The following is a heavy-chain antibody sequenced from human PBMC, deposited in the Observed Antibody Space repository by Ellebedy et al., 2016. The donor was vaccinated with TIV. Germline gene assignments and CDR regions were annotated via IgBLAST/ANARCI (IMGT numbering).Heavy chain of an antibody. CDR3: ARDDTVGNFDY. D-gene: IGHD4-23*01. Sequence: MPSETLSLTCSVSGDSMRTYYWTWVRQPAGKGLEWIGRISITGSTPYNPSLKSRVTMSLDTSENQFSLVLKSVTAADTAIYYCARDDTVGNFDYWGQGALVIVSS. J-gene: IGHJ4*02. CDR2: ISITGST. CDR1: GDSMRTYY. V-gene: IGHV4-4*07.